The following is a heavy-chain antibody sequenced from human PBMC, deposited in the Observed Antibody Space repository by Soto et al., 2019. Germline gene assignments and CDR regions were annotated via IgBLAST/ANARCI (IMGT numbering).Heavy chain of an antibody. D-gene: IGHD3-9*01. J-gene: IGHJ4*02. V-gene: IGHV1-18*01. CDR1: GYTFTSYG. CDR2: ISAYNGNT. Sequence: ASVKVSCKASGYTFTSYGISWVRQAPGQGLEWMGWISAYNGNTNYAQKLQGRVTMTTDTSTSTAYMELRSLRSDDTAVYYCARDNGRDDILTGYHYWGQGTLVTAPS. CDR3: ARDNGRDDILTGYHY.